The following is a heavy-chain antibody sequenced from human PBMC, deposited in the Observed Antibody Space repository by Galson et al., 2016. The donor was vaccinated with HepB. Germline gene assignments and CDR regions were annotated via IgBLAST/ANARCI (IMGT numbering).Heavy chain of an antibody. V-gene: IGHV6-1*01. D-gene: IGHD3/OR15-3a*01. Sequence: CAISGDSVSSNIAAWNWIRQSPSRGLEWLGRTYYRSRWYNDYVPSVKSRITISPETSKNQFSLQLKSVTPEDTAVYYCTRVSFLGRGLTNWGQGILVTVSS. CDR1: GDSVSSNIAA. CDR3: TRVSFLGRGLTN. J-gene: IGHJ4*02. CDR2: TYYRSRWYN.